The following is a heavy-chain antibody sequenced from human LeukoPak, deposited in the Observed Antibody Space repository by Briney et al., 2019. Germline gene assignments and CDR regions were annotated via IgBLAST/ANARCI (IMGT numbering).Heavy chain of an antibody. CDR3: ARGRIVGAFDFDY. J-gene: IGHJ4*02. V-gene: IGHV4-31*03. Sequence: PSQTLSLTCTVSGGSISSGGYYWSWIRQHPGQGLEWIGYIYYSGSTYYNPSLKSRVTISVDTSKNQFSLKLSSVTAADTAVYYCARGRIVGAFDFDYWGQGTLVTVSS. CDR1: GGSISSGGYY. CDR2: IYYSGST. D-gene: IGHD1-26*01.